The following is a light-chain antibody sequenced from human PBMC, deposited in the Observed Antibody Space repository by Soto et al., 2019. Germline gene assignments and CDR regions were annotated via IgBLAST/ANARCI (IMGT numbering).Light chain of an antibody. J-gene: IGLJ2*01. Sequence: QSVLTQPPSASGTPRQRVTISCSGSSSNIGSNTVNWYQHLPGTAPKLLIYSNNQRPSGVPDRFSGSKSGTPASLAISGLQSEDEADYYCAAWDDSLNGYVVLGGGTKVTVL. V-gene: IGLV1-44*01. CDR1: SSNIGSNT. CDR2: SNN. CDR3: AAWDDSLNGYVV.